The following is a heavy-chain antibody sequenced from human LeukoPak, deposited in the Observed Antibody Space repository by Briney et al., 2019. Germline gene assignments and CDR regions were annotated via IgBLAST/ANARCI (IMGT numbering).Heavy chain of an antibody. CDR2: IYYSGPT. D-gene: IGHD3-3*01. CDR1: GDFISSGGYY. V-gene: IGHV4-31*03. CDR3: ARSKASGGYSDC. J-gene: IGHJ4*02. Sequence: SQTLSLTCTVSGDFISSGGYYWSWIRQHPGKGLEWIGYIYYSGPTYYNPSLKSRVTISVDTSKNQFSLNLSSVTAADTAVYYCARSKASGGYSDCWGQGTLVTVSS.